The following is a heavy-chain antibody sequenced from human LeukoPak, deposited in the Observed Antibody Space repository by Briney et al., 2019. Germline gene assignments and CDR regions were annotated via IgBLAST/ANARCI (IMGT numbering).Heavy chain of an antibody. CDR1: GFTFSSYG. CDR3: ARTEDSGSAFDI. V-gene: IGHV3-30*02. J-gene: IGHJ3*02. D-gene: IGHD1-14*01. Sequence: GGSLRLSCAASGFTFSSYGMHWVRQAPGKGLEWVAFIRYDGSNKYYADSVKGRFTISRDNSKNTLYLQMNSLRAEDTAVYYCARTEDSGSAFDIWGQGTMVTVSS. CDR2: IRYDGSNK.